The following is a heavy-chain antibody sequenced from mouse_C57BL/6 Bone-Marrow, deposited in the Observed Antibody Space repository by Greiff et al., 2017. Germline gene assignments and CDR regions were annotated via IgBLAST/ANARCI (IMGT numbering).Heavy chain of an antibody. CDR2: IYPGDGDT. D-gene: IGHD1-1*01. CDR1: GYAFSSYW. CDR3: ARIPPITTVVAPYAMDY. V-gene: IGHV1-80*01. J-gene: IGHJ4*01. Sequence: QVQLQQSGAELVKPGASVKISCKASGYAFSSYWMNWVKQRPGKGLEWIGQIYPGDGDTNYNGKFKGKATLTADKSSSTAYMQLSSLTSEDSAVYFCARIPPITTVVAPYAMDYWGQGTSVTVSS.